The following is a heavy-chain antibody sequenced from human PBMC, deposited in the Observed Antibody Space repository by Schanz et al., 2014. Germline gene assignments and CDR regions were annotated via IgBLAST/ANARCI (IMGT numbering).Heavy chain of an antibody. D-gene: IGHD6-19*01. CDR3: ARENTAVAGMPRVMDG. J-gene: IGHJ6*02. CDR1: GYTFTDYY. CDR2: VSPHSGDT. V-gene: IGHV1-2*06. Sequence: QVQLVQSGAEVKKPGASVKVSCKASGYTFTDYYIHWVRQAPGQGLEWMGRVSPHSGDTNYAQMFQGRVTMTTDTSISAAYMELSRLTSDDTAVFFCARENTAVAGMPRVMDGWGQGTTVTVTS.